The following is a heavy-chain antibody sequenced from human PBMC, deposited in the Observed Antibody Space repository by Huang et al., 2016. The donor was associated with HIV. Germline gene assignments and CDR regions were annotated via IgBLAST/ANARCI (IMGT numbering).Heavy chain of an antibody. CDR2: SIPIFGTA. Sequence: QVLLVQSGAEVRKPGSSVKVSCTAFGGTFRRYAISWVRQAPGQGLEWMGGSIPIFGTANYTQKFQGRVTITVDESTNTGYMELTSLTSEDTAVYYCARTAYSYGFRQGYNWFDPWGQGTPVTVSS. CDR1: GGTFRRYA. CDR3: ARTAYSYGFRQGYNWFDP. J-gene: IGHJ5*02. D-gene: IGHD5-18*01. V-gene: IGHV1-69*13.